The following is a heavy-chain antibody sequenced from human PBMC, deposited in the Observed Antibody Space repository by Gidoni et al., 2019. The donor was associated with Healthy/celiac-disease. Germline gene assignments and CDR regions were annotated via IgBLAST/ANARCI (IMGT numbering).Heavy chain of an antibody. CDR2: ISGSGGST. D-gene: IGHD4-17*01. J-gene: IGHJ3*02. V-gene: IGHV3-23*01. CDR3: AKEIGSYYGDYLDAFDI. Sequence: EVQRLESGGGLVQPGGSVRLSCAAAGFTVSSYAVSWVRPAPGKGREWFSAISGSGGSTSYADSVKGRFTISRYNSKNTLYLQMTSLSAEDTAVSYCAKEIGSYYGDYLDAFDIWGQVTMVTVSS. CDR1: GFTVSSYA.